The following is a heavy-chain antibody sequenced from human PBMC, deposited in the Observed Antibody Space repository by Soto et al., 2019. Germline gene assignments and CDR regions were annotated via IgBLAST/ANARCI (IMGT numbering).Heavy chain of an antibody. Sequence: PSETLSLTCAVYGDSFTKYYWSWIRQPPGKGLEWIGEINHSGRTNFNPSLKSRVTISVDRSKNQFSLKSRSVTAADPGVYYCASWLVGAPFDSWGDGTLVTVSS. V-gene: IGHV4-34*01. CDR3: ASWLVGAPFDS. J-gene: IGHJ4*01. CDR1: GDSFTKYY. D-gene: IGHD1-26*01. CDR2: INHSGRT.